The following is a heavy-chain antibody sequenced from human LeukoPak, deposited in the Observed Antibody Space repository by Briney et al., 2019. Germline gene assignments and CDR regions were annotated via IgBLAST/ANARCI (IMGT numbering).Heavy chain of an antibody. CDR1: GGSISSYY. J-gene: IGHJ4*02. D-gene: IGHD3-22*01. Sequence: SETLSLTCTVSGGSISSYYWSWIRQPPGKGLEWIGYIYYSGSTNYNPSLKSRVTISVDTSKNQFSLKLSSVTAADTAVYYCARRSGYYYGVVDWGQGPLVTVSS. V-gene: IGHV4-59*08. CDR3: ARRSGYYYGVVD. CDR2: IYYSGST.